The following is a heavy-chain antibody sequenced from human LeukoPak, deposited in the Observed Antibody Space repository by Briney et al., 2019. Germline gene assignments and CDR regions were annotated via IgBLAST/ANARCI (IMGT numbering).Heavy chain of an antibody. CDR2: INHSGNT. V-gene: IGHV4-34*01. Sequence: SETLSLTCAVYGGSFSGYYWSWIRQPPGKGLEWIGEINHSGNTSYNPSLKSRVTISVDTSKNQFSLKLSSATVADTAVYYCARLGYCSGGTCYSVPFDYWGQGTLVTVSS. CDR1: GGSFSGYY. J-gene: IGHJ4*02. D-gene: IGHD2-15*01. CDR3: ARLGYCSGGTCYSVPFDY.